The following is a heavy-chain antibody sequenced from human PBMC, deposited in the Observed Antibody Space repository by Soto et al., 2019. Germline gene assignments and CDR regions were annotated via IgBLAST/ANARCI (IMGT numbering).Heavy chain of an antibody. CDR1: GGTFSSYA. D-gene: IGHD3-3*01. Sequence: SVKVSCKASGGTFSSYAISWVRRAPGQGLEWMGGIIPIFGTANYAQKFQGRVTITADESTSTAYMELSSLRSEDTAVYYCARGQRITIFGVVRLANYGMDVWGQGTTVTVSS. CDR2: IIPIFGTA. CDR3: ARGQRITIFGVVRLANYGMDV. V-gene: IGHV1-69*13. J-gene: IGHJ6*02.